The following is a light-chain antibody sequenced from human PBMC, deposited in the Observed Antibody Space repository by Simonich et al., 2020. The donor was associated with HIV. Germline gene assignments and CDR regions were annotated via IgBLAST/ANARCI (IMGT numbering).Light chain of an antibody. CDR2: WAS. Sequence: DIVMTQSPDSLAVSLGERATINCKSSQSVLYSSNNKNYLAWYQQKPGQPPKLLIYWASTRESGVHDRFSASGSGTDFTLTISSLQAEDVAVYYCQQYYSTPSFGGGTKVEIK. V-gene: IGKV4-1*01. J-gene: IGKJ4*01. CDR1: QSVLYSSNNKNY. CDR3: QQYYSTPS.